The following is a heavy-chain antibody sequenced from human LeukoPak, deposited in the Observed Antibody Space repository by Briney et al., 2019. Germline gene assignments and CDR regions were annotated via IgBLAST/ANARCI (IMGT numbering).Heavy chain of an antibody. CDR2: IYYSGST. V-gene: IGHV4-59*08. D-gene: IGHD3-10*01. CDR1: GGSISSYY. Sequence: SETLSLTCTVSGGSISSYYWSWIRQPPGKGLEWIGYIYYSGSTNYNPSLKSRVTISVDTSKNQFSLKLSSVTAADTAVYYCARLRGLYFDYWGQGTLVTVSS. CDR3: ARLRGLYFDY. J-gene: IGHJ4*02.